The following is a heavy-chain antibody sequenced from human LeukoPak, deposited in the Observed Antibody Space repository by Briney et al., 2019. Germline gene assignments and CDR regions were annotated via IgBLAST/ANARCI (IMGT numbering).Heavy chain of an antibody. V-gene: IGHV3-30*03. CDR3: AREDRTMDYFDY. Sequence: HPGGSLRLSCAASGFTFSSYGMHWVRQAPGKGLEWVAVISYDGSNKYYADSVKGRFTISRDNSKNTLYLQMNSLRAEDTAVYYCAREDRTMDYFDYWGQGTLVTVSS. CDR2: ISYDGSNK. J-gene: IGHJ4*02. D-gene: IGHD3-10*01. CDR1: GFTFSSYG.